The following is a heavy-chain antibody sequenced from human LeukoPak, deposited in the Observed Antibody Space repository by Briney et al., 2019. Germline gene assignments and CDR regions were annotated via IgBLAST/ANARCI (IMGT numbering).Heavy chain of an antibody. V-gene: IGHV3-23*01. CDR2: IIPSGHTT. CDR3: ARGADSGYSSDN. Sequence: GGTLRLSCAASGFTFSSYGMSWVRQAPGQGLEWVSGIIPSGHTTYYADSVKGRFTISRDNAKNTLYLQMNSLRAEDTAVYYCARGADSGYSSDNWGQGTLVSVSS. D-gene: IGHD3-9*01. J-gene: IGHJ4*02. CDR1: GFTFSSYG.